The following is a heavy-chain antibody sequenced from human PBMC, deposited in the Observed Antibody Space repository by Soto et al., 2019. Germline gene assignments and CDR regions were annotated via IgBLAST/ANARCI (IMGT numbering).Heavy chain of an antibody. V-gene: IGHV4-4*07. CDR3: AWVQHSGGSFRWFDP. Sequence: QVQLQESGPGLVKPSGTLSLTCSVSGGSISGYYWTWIRQPAGKGLEYIGRIYSSGSTNFSPSLKSRVAMSVDTSQNQFSLKLTSMTAADTAIYYCAWVQHSGGSFRWFDPWGQGTLVTVSS. CDR1: GGSISGYY. CDR2: IYSSGST. J-gene: IGHJ5*02. D-gene: IGHD2-15*01.